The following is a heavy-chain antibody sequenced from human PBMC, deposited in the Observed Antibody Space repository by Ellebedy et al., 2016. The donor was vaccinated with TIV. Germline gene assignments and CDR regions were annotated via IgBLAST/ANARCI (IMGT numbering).Heavy chain of an antibody. Sequence: GESLKISXAASGFTFSSYAMSWVRQAPGKGLEWVSAISGSGGSTYYADSVKGRFTISRDNSKNTLYLQMNSLRAEDTAVYYCAKGGSGSYYADAFDIWGQGTMVTVSS. D-gene: IGHD1-26*01. CDR1: GFTFSSYA. J-gene: IGHJ3*02. V-gene: IGHV3-23*01. CDR2: ISGSGGST. CDR3: AKGGSGSYYADAFDI.